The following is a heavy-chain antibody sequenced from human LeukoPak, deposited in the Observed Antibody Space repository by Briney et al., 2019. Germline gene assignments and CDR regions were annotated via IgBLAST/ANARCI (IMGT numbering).Heavy chain of an antibody. D-gene: IGHD4-17*01. Sequence: PGGSLRLSCAASGFTFSSYWMSWVRQAPGKGLEWVANIKQDGSEKYYVGSVKGRFTISRDNAKNSLYLQMNSLRAEDTAVYYCARDPDYGDYVNYFDYWGQGTLVTVSS. J-gene: IGHJ4*02. CDR1: GFTFSSYW. V-gene: IGHV3-7*01. CDR3: ARDPDYGDYVNYFDY. CDR2: IKQDGSEK.